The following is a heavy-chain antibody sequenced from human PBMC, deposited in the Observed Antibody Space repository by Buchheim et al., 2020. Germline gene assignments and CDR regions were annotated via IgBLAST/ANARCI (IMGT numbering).Heavy chain of an antibody. D-gene: IGHD3-22*01. J-gene: IGHJ5*02. V-gene: IGHV3-21*01. CDR3: ARGRLKYYDSSGSNWFDP. CDR1: GFTFSSYS. Sequence: EVQLVESGGGLVKPGGSLRLSCAASGFTFSSYSMNWVRQAPGKGLEWVSSISSSSSYIYYADSVKGRFTISRDNTKNSLSLQMNSLRAEDTAVYYCARGRLKYYDSSGSNWFDPWGQGTL. CDR2: ISSSSSYI.